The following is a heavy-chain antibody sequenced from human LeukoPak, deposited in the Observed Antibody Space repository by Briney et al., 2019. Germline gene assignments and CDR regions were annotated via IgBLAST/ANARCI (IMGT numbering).Heavy chain of an antibody. Sequence: GGSLRLSYAASGFTFSSYWMTWVRQAPGKGLEWVANIQQDGSEKYYVDSVEGRFTISRDNAKNSLYLQMNSLRVEDTAVYYCARAGLWFGELFDYWGQGTLVTVSS. CDR2: IQQDGSEK. J-gene: IGHJ4*02. D-gene: IGHD3-10*01. CDR3: ARAGLWFGELFDY. CDR1: GFTFSSYW. V-gene: IGHV3-7*01.